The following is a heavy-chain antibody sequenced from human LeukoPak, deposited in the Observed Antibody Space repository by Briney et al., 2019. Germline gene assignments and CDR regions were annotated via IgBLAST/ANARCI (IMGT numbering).Heavy chain of an antibody. J-gene: IGHJ5*02. CDR3: AKDRTAAGTEYNWFDP. Sequence: GGSLRLSCAASGFTFSSYAMSWVRQAAGKGLEWVSAICGRGGSTYYADSAQGPFTISRDNSKSPLYLQMNSLRAEDTAVYYCAKDRTAAGTEYNWFDPWGQGTLVTVSS. D-gene: IGHD6-13*01. CDR2: ICGRGGST. V-gene: IGHV3-23*01. CDR1: GFTFSSYA.